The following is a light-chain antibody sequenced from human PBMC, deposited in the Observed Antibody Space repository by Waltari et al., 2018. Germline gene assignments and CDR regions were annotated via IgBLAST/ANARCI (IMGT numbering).Light chain of an antibody. CDR1: NSNIGTNN. CDR2: NNN. V-gene: IGLV1-44*01. Sequence: QSILVQPPSASGTPGQRVTLFCSGSNSNIGTNNVNLYQQLPGTAPKLLIYNNNLRPSGVPDRFSGSRSGTSASLAISGLQSEDEAEYHCSAWDDSLVGPAFGGGTNLTVL. CDR3: SAWDDSLVGPA. J-gene: IGLJ2*01.